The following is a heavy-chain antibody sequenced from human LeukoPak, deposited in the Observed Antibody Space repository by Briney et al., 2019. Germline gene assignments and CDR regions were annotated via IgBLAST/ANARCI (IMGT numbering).Heavy chain of an antibody. D-gene: IGHD3-10*01. V-gene: IGHV1-2*02. CDR3: ARDLKRMVRGVTRFDP. CDR2: INPNSGGT. Sequence: GASVKVSCKASGSTFTDYYMHWVRQAPGQGLEWMGWINPNSGGTNYAQKFQGRVTMTRDTSISTAYMELSRLRSDDTAVYYCARDLKRMVRGVTRFDPWGQGTLVTVSS. J-gene: IGHJ5*02. CDR1: GSTFTDYY.